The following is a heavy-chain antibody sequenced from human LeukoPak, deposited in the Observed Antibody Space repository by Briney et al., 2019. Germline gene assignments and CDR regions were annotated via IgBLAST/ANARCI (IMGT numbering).Heavy chain of an antibody. Sequence: GGSLRLSCAASGFTFSSYAMHWVRQAPGKGLEWVAVISYDGSNKYYADSVKGRFTISRDNSKNTLYLQMNSLRAEDTAVYYCARDQGEGSIPTSWGQGTLVTVSS. CDR1: GFTFSSYA. V-gene: IGHV3-30*04. CDR3: ARDQGEGSIPTS. J-gene: IGHJ4*02. CDR2: ISYDGSNK. D-gene: IGHD2-21*01.